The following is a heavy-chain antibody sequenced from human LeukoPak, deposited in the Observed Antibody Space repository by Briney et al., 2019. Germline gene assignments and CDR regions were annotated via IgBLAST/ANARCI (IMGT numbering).Heavy chain of an antibody. CDR3: ARRSSSWNAFDI. Sequence: WVRQAPGKGLEWIGSIYYSGSTYYNPSLKSRVTISVDTSKNQFSLKLGSVTAADTAVYYCARRSSSWNAFDIWGRGTMVTVSS. D-gene: IGHD6-6*01. J-gene: IGHJ3*02. CDR2: IYYSGST. V-gene: IGHV4-39*01.